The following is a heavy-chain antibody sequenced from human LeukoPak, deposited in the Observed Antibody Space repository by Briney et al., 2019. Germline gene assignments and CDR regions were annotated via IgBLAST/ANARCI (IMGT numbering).Heavy chain of an antibody. D-gene: IGHD6-13*01. CDR3: AEDRGIAAAYYFMDV. CDR1: GSTFSNYG. CDR2: IPYDGSNE. V-gene: IGHV3-30*02. Sequence: GGSLRLSCAASGSTFSNYGMHWVRQAPGKGLEWVTFIPYDGSNEYYADSVKGRFTISRDNSKNTLYLEMNSLRAEDTAMYYCAEDRGIAAAYYFMDVWGKGTTVTVSS. J-gene: IGHJ6*03.